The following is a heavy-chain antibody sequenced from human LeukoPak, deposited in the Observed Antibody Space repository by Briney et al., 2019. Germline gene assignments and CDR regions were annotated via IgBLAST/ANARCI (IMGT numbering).Heavy chain of an antibody. V-gene: IGHV3-7*01. D-gene: IGHD6-19*01. Sequence: GVPLRLSCAASGFTFSTYCMTWLRQAPGKGREGGANIKEDGSDKYYVDSVKGRFTISRDNAKNSLDLQINSLRANHTVLYYCARAVNRGWNPQPFDCWRQATLVT. CDR2: IKEDGSDK. CDR1: GFTFSTYC. J-gene: IGHJ4*02. CDR3: ARAVNRGWNPQPFDC.